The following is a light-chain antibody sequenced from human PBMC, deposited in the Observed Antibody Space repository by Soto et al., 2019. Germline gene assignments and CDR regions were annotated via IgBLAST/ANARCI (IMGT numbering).Light chain of an antibody. CDR2: GAY. J-gene: IGKJ3*01. Sequence: EIVLTQSPATLSLSPGGGATLSCRARLSVGSHVAWYQQRPGQPPRLLIYGAYYRATGIPARFSGSASGTDFTLTISSLESEDFAVYYCQQYDNWPPFTFGPGTKVDI. CDR3: QQYDNWPPFT. V-gene: IGKV3-15*01. CDR1: LSVGSH.